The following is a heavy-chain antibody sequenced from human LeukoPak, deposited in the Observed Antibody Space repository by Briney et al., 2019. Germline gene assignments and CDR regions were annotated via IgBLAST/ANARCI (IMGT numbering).Heavy chain of an antibody. V-gene: IGHV3-9*01. CDR2: ISWNSGSI. Sequence: GGSLRLSCAASGFTFDDYAMHWVRQAPGKGLEWVSGISWNSGSIGYADSVKGRFTISRDNAKSSLYLQMNSLRAEDTALYYCAKDMGYSSSWSDAFDIWGQGTMVTVSS. D-gene: IGHD6-13*01. J-gene: IGHJ3*02. CDR3: AKDMGYSSSWSDAFDI. CDR1: GFTFDDYA.